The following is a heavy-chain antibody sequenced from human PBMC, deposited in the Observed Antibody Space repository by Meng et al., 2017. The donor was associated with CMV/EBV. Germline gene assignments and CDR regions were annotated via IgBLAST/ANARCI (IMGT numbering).Heavy chain of an antibody. CDR2: ISSSGSTI. D-gene: IGHD2-2*01. Sequence: GESLKISCAASGFTFSSYEMNWVRQAPGKGLEWVSYISSSGSTIYYADSVKGRFTISRDNAKNSLYLQMNSLRAEDTAVYYCASFSPLYCSSTSCSNNWFDPWGQGTLVTVS. CDR3: ASFSPLYCSSTSCSNNWFDP. CDR1: GFTFSSYE. J-gene: IGHJ5*02. V-gene: IGHV3-48*03.